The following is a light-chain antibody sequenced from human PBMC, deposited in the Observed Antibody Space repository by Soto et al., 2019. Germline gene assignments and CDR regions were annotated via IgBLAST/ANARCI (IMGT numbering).Light chain of an antibody. CDR2: DAS. V-gene: IGKV1-5*01. J-gene: IGKJ1*01. CDR3: QQYNLYWT. Sequence: DIQMTQSPSTLSGSVGDRVTTTCRASQTISSWLAWYQQKPGKAPKLLIYDASSLESGVPSRFSGSGSGTEFTLTISSLQPDDLATYYCQQYNLYWTFGQGTKVDI. CDR1: QTISSW.